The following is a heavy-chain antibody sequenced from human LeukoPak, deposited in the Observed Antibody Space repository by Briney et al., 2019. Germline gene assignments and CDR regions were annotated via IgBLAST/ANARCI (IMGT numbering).Heavy chain of an antibody. V-gene: IGHV3-74*03. CDR1: GFPFISYW. Sequence: GGSLRLSCAASGFPFISYWMHWVRQAPGKGLVWVSRVNSGGSSLTYADSVKGRFTISRDNAKNTLYLQMNSLRAEDTAVYYCASGVQGSSRIVNWGQGTLVTVSS. D-gene: IGHD2-2*01. CDR2: VNSGGSSL. J-gene: IGHJ4*02. CDR3: ASGVQGSSRIVN.